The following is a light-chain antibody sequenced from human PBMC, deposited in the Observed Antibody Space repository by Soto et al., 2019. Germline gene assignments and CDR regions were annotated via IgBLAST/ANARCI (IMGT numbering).Light chain of an antibody. CDR2: GAS. V-gene: IGKV1-39*01. Sequence: DIQMTQSPSSLSASVGDRVTITCRASQTITTYVNWYQQKPGKAPKLLIYGASSLQSGVPSRFTGSGSGKDFTLTISSLQPEDFATYHCQQSHSTPRTFGQGTKVEIK. CDR1: QTITTY. CDR3: QQSHSTPRT. J-gene: IGKJ1*01.